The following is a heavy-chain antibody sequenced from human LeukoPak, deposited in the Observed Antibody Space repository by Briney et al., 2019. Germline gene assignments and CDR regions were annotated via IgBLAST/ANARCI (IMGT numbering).Heavy chain of an antibody. CDR1: GYTFTSYD. D-gene: IGHD3-10*01. V-gene: IGHV1-8*01. CDR3: ARGIARGVPYNWFDP. J-gene: IGHJ5*02. CDR2: MNPDSGNT. Sequence: GASVKVSCKASGYTFTSYDINWVRQATGQGLEWMGWMNPDSGNTGYAQKFQGRVTMTRNTSISTAYMELYSLESEDTAVYYCARGIARGVPYNWFDPWGQGTRVTVSS.